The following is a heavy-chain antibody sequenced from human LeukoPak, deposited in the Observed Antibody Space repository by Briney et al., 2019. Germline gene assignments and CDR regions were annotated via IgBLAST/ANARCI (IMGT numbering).Heavy chain of an antibody. CDR1: EYTFTSYD. CDR3: ARGPKWTGNFYYFDY. J-gene: IGHJ4*02. V-gene: IGHV1-8*01. D-gene: IGHD3/OR15-3a*01. CDR2: MNPNSGNT. Sequence: ASVKVSCKASEYTFTSYDINWVRQATGQGLEWMGWMNPNSGNTGYAQKLQGRVTITRNTSISTAYMELSSLRSEDTAVYYCARGPKWTGNFYYFDYWGQGTLVTVSS.